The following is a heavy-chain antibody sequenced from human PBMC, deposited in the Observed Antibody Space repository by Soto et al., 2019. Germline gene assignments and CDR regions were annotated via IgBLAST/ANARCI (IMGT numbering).Heavy chain of an antibody. Sequence: GGSLRLSCAASGFTFSSYAMSWVRQAPGKGLEWVSAISGSGGSTYYADSVKGRFTISRDNSKNTLYLQMNSLRAEDTAVYYCAKDSDSSGWYDDYYYGMDVWGQGTTVTVSS. J-gene: IGHJ6*02. V-gene: IGHV3-23*01. CDR3: AKDSDSSGWYDDYYYGMDV. CDR1: GFTFSSYA. CDR2: ISGSGGST. D-gene: IGHD6-19*01.